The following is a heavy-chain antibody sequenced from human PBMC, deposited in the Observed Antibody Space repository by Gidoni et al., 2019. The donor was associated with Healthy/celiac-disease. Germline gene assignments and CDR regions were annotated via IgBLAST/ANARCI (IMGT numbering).Heavy chain of an antibody. CDR3: ARGRRGIGRMVVAATVGMDV. CDR1: GFPFRSSA. Sequence: QVQLVESGGGGVQPGRSWSPSCSAPGFPFRSSAMHWVRQVPGKGLGGVAVISYDGSNKYYADSEKGRYTISRDNSKNTLYLQMNSLRAEDTAVYYCARGRRGIGRMVVAATVGMDVWGQGTTVTVSS. CDR2: ISYDGSNK. D-gene: IGHD2-15*01. V-gene: IGHV3-30-3*01. J-gene: IGHJ6*02.